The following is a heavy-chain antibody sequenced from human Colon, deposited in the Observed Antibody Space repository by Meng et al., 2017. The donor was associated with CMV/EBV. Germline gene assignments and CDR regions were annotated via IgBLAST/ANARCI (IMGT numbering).Heavy chain of an antibody. V-gene: IGHV1-2*02. D-gene: IGHD3-3*01. CDR1: GYTSTGNY. Sequence: ASVQISCRASGYTSTGNYMHWVRRAPGQGLEWMGWLNPNNGGTNYAQTFKGRVTMTRDTSISTAYMELSRLRSDDTAVYYCAAYYYSWSGYYPDRHFDYWGQGTLVTVSS. CDR2: LNPNNGGT. J-gene: IGHJ4*02. CDR3: AAYYYSWSGYYPDRHFDY.